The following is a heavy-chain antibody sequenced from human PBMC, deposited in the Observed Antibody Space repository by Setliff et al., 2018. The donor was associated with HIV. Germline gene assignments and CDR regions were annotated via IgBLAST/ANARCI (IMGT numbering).Heavy chain of an antibody. J-gene: IGHJ5*02. Sequence: SETLSLTCTVSGYPISSGYYWTWIRQPPGKGLEWIGEINHSGSTNYNPSLKSRVTISIDTSKNQFSLKLSSVTAADTAMYYCARGRMATVLIRNWIDPWGQGSLVTVSS. V-gene: IGHV4-38-2*02. CDR2: INHSGST. D-gene: IGHD4-4*01. CDR3: ARGRMATVLIRNWIDP. CDR1: GYPISSGYY.